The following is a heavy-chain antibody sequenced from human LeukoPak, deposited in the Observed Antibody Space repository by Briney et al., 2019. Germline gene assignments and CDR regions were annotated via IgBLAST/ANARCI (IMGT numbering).Heavy chain of an antibody. J-gene: IGHJ4*02. CDR1: GFTFDDYA. CDR3: AKDRPGGQWLVFDY. V-gene: IGHV3-43*02. Sequence: PGGSLRLSCAASGFTFDDYAMHWVRQAPGKGLEWVSLISGDGGSTYYADSVKGRFTISRDNSKNSLYLQMNSLRTEDTALYYCAKDRPGGQWLVFDYWGQGTLVTVSS. D-gene: IGHD6-19*01. CDR2: ISGDGGST.